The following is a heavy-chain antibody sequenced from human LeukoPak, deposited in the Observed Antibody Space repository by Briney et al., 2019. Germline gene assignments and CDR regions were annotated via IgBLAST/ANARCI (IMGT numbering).Heavy chain of an antibody. D-gene: IGHD2-2*01. Sequence: ASVKVSCKASGYTFTCYYMHWVRQAPGQGLEWMGWINPNSGGTNYAQKFPGRVTMTRDTSISTAYMELSRLRSDDTAVYYCARDSPSIVVVPAAKREYYYYYFGMDVWGQGTTVTVSS. CDR1: GYTFTCYY. V-gene: IGHV1-2*02. CDR2: INPNSGGT. J-gene: IGHJ6*02. CDR3: ARDSPSIVVVPAAKREYYYYYFGMDV.